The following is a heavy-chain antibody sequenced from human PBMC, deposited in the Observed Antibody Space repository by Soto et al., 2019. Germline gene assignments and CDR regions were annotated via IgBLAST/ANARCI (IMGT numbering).Heavy chain of an antibody. CDR1: NGSIDNTVFF. J-gene: IGHJ5*02. CDR3: AKDSSPIVVVVAAFNWFDP. D-gene: IGHD2-15*01. Sequence: SETLSLTCTVSNGSIDNTVFFWNWIRQHPGRGLDWIGYISHSGRTFYNPSLQSRVSISLDTSTNQFSLRLTAVTAADTAMYYCAKDSSPIVVVVAAFNWFDPWGQGTLVTVSS. CDR2: ISHSGRT. V-gene: IGHV4-31*03.